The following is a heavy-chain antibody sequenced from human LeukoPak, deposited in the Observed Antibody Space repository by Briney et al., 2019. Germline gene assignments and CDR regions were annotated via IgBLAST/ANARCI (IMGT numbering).Heavy chain of an antibody. J-gene: IGHJ4*02. D-gene: IGHD3-10*01. V-gene: IGHV1-8*03. CDR2: MNPNSGNT. Sequence: ASVKVSCKASGYTYTSYDINSVRQATGQGLEWMGWMNPNSGNTGYAQKFQGRVTITRNTSISTAYMELSSLRSEDTAVYYCARVGSGGSYFDYWGQGTLVTVSS. CDR1: GYTYTSYD. CDR3: ARVGSGGSYFDY.